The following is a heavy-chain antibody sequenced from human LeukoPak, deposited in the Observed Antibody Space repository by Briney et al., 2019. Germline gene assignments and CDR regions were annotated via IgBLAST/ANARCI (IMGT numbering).Heavy chain of an antibody. CDR3: ARDGQNYFDY. J-gene: IGHJ4*02. CDR2: IYYSGST. CDR1: GGSISSCY. V-gene: IGHV4-59*01. Sequence: PSETLFLTCTVSGGSISSCYWSWIRQPPGKALEWIGYIYYSGSTNYNPSLKSRVTISVDTSKNQFSLKVNSVTAADTAVYYCARDGQNYFDYWGQGTLATVSS.